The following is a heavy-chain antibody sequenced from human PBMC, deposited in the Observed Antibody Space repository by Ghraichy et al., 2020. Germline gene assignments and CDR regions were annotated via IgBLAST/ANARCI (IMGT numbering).Heavy chain of an antibody. Sequence: SQTLSLTCAISGDSVSSNSAAWNWIRQSPSRGLEWLGRTYYRSKWYNDYAVSVKSRITINPDTSKNQFSLQLNSVTPEDTAVYYCARDTRRNIAVAETGWFDPWGQGTLVTVSS. CDR1: GDSVSSNSAA. D-gene: IGHD6-19*01. CDR3: ARDTRRNIAVAETGWFDP. J-gene: IGHJ5*02. CDR2: TYYRSKWYN. V-gene: IGHV6-1*01.